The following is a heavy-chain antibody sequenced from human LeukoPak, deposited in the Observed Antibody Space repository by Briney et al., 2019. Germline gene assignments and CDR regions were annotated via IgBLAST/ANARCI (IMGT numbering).Heavy chain of an antibody. CDR3: ARDTVTTVDY. Sequence: SVKVSCKASGYTFTSYGISWARQAPGQGLEWMGRIIPILGIANYAQKFQGRVTITAGKSTSTAYMELSSLRSEDTAVYYCARDTVTTVDYWGQGTLVTVSS. V-gene: IGHV1-69*04. CDR1: GYTFTSYG. D-gene: IGHD4-17*01. J-gene: IGHJ4*02. CDR2: IIPILGIA.